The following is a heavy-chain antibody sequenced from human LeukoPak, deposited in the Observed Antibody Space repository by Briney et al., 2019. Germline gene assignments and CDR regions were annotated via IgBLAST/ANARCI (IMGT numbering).Heavy chain of an antibody. CDR2: IGNGGDST. CDR3: ARACSPYLYYGSGSYTYYYMDV. V-gene: IGHV3-11*04. D-gene: IGHD3-10*01. CDR1: GFSFSDYY. Sequence: GSLRLSCVASGFSFSDYYITWIRQAPGKGLEWVSHIGNGGDSTDFADSVGGRFTISRDDAKNSVFLQMNSLRAEDTATYYCARACSPYLYYGSGSYTYYYMDVWGKGTTVTVSS. J-gene: IGHJ6*03.